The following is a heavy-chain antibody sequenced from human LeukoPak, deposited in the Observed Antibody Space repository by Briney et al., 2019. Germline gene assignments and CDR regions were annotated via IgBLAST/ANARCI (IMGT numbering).Heavy chain of an antibody. CDR1: GFTFGDHA. CDR3: TRERHDFWSGYYYSYYFDY. J-gene: IGHJ4*02. D-gene: IGHD3-3*01. CDR2: IRSKAYGGTT. V-gene: IGHV3-49*04. Sequence: PGRSLRLSCTASGFTFGDHAMSWVRQAPGKGLEWVGFIRSKAYGGTTEYAASVKGRFTISRDDSKSIAYLQMNSLKTEDTAVYYCTRERHDFWSGYYYSYYFDYWGQGTLVTVSS.